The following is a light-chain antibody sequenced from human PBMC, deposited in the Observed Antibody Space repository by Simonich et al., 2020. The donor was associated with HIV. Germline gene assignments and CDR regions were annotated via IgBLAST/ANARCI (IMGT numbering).Light chain of an antibody. Sequence: DIQMTQSPSSLSASVGNRVTITCQASKSISSYLNWYQQKPGKAPKLLIYAASNLQSGVPSRFSGSGSGTDFTLTISSLQPEDFATYYCQQSYSSHGTFGQGTKVEIK. V-gene: IGKV1-39*01. CDR3: QQSYSSHGT. J-gene: IGKJ1*01. CDR1: KSISSY. CDR2: AAS.